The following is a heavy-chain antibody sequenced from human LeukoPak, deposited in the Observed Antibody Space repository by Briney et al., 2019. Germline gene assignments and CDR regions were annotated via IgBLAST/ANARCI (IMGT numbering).Heavy chain of an antibody. CDR1: GFTFDDYG. CDR2: INWNGGST. D-gene: IGHD2-15*01. CDR3: ARGNYCSGGSCYSQVFDY. J-gene: IGHJ4*02. V-gene: IGHV3-20*04. Sequence: GGSLRLSCAASGFTFDDYGMSWVRQAPGKGLEWVSGINWNGGSTGYADSVKGRFTISRDNAKNSLYLQMNSLRAEDTALYYCARGNYCSGGSCYSQVFDYWGQGTLVTVSS.